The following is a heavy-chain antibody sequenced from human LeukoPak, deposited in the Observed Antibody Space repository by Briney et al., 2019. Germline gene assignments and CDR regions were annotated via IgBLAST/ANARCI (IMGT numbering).Heavy chain of an antibody. Sequence: GGSLRLSCTGSGFIFNSYGINWVPQAPGRGLEWVAYISSSTSNIFYADSVKGRLTISRDHAKDSVLLQMNSLRVEDTALYFCARDGVMAETPFYFDSWGQGALVTVSS. J-gene: IGHJ4*02. CDR1: GFIFNSYG. V-gene: IGHV3-48*01. CDR2: ISSSTSNI. CDR3: ARDGVMAETPFYFDS. D-gene: IGHD2-21*01.